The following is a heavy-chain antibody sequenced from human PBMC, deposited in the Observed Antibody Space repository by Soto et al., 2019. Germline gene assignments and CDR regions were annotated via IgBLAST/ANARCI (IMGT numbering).Heavy chain of an antibody. CDR1: GGSIRRRGYY. CDR2: VYYSGIT. D-gene: IGHD2-15*01. CDR3: ARSGGLVAEWFKP. J-gene: IGHJ5*02. Sequence: SETLSLTCSVSGGSIRRRGYYWSWIRQRPGEGLEWIGFVYYSGITDYNPSLKSRVTISADTSKNHFSLSLYSVTAADPAVYSCARSGGLVAEWFKPWRQGILVTVSS. V-gene: IGHV4-31*02.